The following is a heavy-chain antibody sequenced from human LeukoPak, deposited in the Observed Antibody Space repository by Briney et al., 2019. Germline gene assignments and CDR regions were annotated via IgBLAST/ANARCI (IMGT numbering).Heavy chain of an antibody. CDR1: GFSFTMYG. CDR3: AKDQIGWAPGYVCGPLDQ. J-gene: IGHJ4*02. D-gene: IGHD2-15*01. V-gene: IGHV3-30*18. Sequence: PGGSLKVSCAASGFSFTMYGIHWVRQAPGKGLEWVAVISTDGNNEYYANSVKGRFTISRDNSKNTVYLQMTSLRTEDTAVYYCAKDQIGWAPGYVCGPLDQWGQGTPVSPSS. CDR2: ISTDGNNE.